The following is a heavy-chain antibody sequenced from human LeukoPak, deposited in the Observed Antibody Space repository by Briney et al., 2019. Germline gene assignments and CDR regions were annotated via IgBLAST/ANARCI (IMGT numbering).Heavy chain of an antibody. J-gene: IGHJ4*02. CDR2: IKQDGSEK. Sequence: GGSLRLSCAASGFTLSDHWMTWVHQAPGKGLEWVAYIKQDGSEKYYVDSVKGRFTISRDNSKNSLYLQMNSLRAEDTAVYYCAREGGPYRPLDYSGQGTLVTVSS. CDR3: AREGGPYRPLDY. V-gene: IGHV3-7*01. CDR1: GFTLSDHW.